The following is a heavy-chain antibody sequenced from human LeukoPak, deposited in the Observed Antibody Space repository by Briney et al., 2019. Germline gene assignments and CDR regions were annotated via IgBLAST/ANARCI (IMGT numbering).Heavy chain of an antibody. CDR2: IYYSGST. CDR3: ARHGLRYCSSTSCYPLNWFDP. Sequence: PSETLSLTCTVSGGSISSYYWGWIRQPPGKGLEWIGSIYYSGSTYYNPSLKSRVTISVDTPKNQFSLKLSSVTAADTAVYYCARHGLRYCSSTSCYPLNWFDPWGQGTLVTVSS. D-gene: IGHD2-2*01. J-gene: IGHJ5*02. CDR1: GGSISSYY. V-gene: IGHV4-39*01.